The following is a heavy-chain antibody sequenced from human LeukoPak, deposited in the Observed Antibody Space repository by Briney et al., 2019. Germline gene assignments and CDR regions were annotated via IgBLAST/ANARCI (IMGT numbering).Heavy chain of an antibody. CDR3: ATDITMIVVDAFDI. J-gene: IGHJ3*02. Sequence: GGSLRLSCAASGFTFSDYYMSWIRQAPGKGLEWVSYISSSGSTIYYADSVKGRFTISRDNAKNSLYLQMNSLRAEDTAVYYCATDITMIVVDAFDIWAKGQWSPSLQ. V-gene: IGHV3-11*04. D-gene: IGHD3-22*01. CDR1: GFTFSDYY. CDR2: ISSSGSTI.